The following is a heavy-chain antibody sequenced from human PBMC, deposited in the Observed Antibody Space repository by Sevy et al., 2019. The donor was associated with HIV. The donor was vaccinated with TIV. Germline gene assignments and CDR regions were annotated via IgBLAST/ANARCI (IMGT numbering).Heavy chain of an antibody. D-gene: IGHD3-22*01. Sequence: GGSLRLSCAASGFTFSSYSMNWVRQAPGKGLEWVSYISSSSSTIDYADSVKGRFTISRDNAKNSLYLQMNSLRSEDTAVYYGARDPYYYDRSGSALNAFDIWGQGTMVTVSS. CDR2: ISSSSSTI. CDR3: ARDPYYYDRSGSALNAFDI. J-gene: IGHJ3*02. CDR1: GFTFSSYS. V-gene: IGHV3-48*01.